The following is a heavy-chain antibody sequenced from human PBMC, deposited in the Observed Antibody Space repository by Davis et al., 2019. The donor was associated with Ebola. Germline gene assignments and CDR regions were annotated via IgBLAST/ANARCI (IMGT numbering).Heavy chain of an antibody. Sequence: PSETLSLTCTVSGGSISGYYWSWFRQPPGKGLEWIGYIYYSGSTNYNPSLKSRVTILVDTSKNQFSLKLSSVTAADTAVYYCAREGGNYWGQGTLVTVSS. CDR2: IYYSGST. V-gene: IGHV4-59*01. CDR1: GGSISGYY. D-gene: IGHD3-16*01. CDR3: AREGGNY. J-gene: IGHJ1*01.